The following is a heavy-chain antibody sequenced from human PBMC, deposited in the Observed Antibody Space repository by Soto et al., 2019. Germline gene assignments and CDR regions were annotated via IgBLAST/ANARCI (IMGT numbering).Heavy chain of an antibody. CDR2: FDPEDGET. J-gene: IGHJ5*02. D-gene: IGHD2-21*02. CDR1: GYTLTEIS. CDR3: ATTFGDCEEGNWFDP. Sequence: ASVKVSCKVSGYTLTEISMDWVRQAPGKGLEWMGGFDPEDGETIYAQKFQGRVTMTEDTSTDTAYMELSSLRSEDTAVYYCATTFGDCEEGNWFDPWGQGTLVTVSS. V-gene: IGHV1-24*01.